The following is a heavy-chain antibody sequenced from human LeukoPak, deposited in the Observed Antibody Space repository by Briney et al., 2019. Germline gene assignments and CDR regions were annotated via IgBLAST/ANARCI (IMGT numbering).Heavy chain of an antibody. J-gene: IGHJ4*02. D-gene: IGHD2-2*01. CDR1: GGSISSSNW. V-gene: IGHV4-4*02. Sequence: SETLSLTCAVSGGSISSSNWWTWVRQPPGKGLEWIGEISSHSGSANYNPSLMRRVIISVDKSKNQFSLRLSSVTAADTAVYYCAKIFCSSITCYLDFWGQGTLVTVSS. CDR3: AKIFCSSITCYLDF. CDR2: ISSHSGSA.